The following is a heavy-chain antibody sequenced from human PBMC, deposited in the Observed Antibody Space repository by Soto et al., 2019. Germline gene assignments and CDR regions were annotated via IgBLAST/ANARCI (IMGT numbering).Heavy chain of an antibody. V-gene: IGHV3-23*01. D-gene: IGHD1-26*01. J-gene: IGHJ4*02. CDR3: ATVGSLGVVKGYFDY. CDR1: GFSFSNYG. Sequence: GGSLRLYCSASGFSFSNYGLTWVRQAPGEGLECVARISGSGGSTYNADSVKGRSTISRDNSTNMLYLQMNNLRAQDTAVYYCATVGSLGVVKGYFDYWGQGSLVTVSS. CDR2: ISGSGGST.